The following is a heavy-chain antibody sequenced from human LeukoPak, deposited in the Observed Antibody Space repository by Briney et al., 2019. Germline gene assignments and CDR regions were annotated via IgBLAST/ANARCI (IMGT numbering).Heavy chain of an antibody. CDR1: GYTFTSYY. V-gene: IGHV1-46*01. Sequence: ASVKVSCKASGYTFTSYYMHWVRQAPGQGLEWMGIINPSGESTSYAQNLRGRVTLTRDTSTSTVYMELRSLRSEDTAVYYCARGVYYYDSSGPFDYWGQGTLVTVSS. D-gene: IGHD3-22*01. CDR3: ARGVYYYDSSGPFDY. CDR2: INPSGEST. J-gene: IGHJ4*02.